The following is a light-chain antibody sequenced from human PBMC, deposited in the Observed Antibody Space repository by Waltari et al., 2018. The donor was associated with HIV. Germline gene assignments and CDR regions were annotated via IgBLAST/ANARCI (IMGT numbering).Light chain of an antibody. CDR1: TFGTKD. Sequence: SYGLTQPFSVSVALGQPATIPCGGRTFGTKDVHWYQQKPGQAPSLIIYNNINRPSGVPDRFSASKSRNTATLIISGVQAGDEADYYCQVWHYSVFFGGGTKVTVL. V-gene: IGLV3-9*01. CDR3: QVWHYSVF. J-gene: IGLJ2*01. CDR2: NNI.